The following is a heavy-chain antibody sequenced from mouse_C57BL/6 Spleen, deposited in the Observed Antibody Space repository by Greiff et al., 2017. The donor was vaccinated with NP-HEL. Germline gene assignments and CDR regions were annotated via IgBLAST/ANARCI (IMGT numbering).Heavy chain of an antibody. J-gene: IGHJ2*01. CDR2: ISDGGSYT. D-gene: IGHD3-2*02. V-gene: IGHV5-4*01. CDR1: GFTFSSYA. Sequence: EVQLVESGGGLVKPGGSLKLSCAASGFTFSSYAMSWVRQTPEKRLEWVATISDGGSYTYYPDNVKGRFTISRDNAKNNLYLQMSHLKSEDTAMYYCARDREAVDYWGQGTTLTVSS. CDR3: ARDREAVDY.